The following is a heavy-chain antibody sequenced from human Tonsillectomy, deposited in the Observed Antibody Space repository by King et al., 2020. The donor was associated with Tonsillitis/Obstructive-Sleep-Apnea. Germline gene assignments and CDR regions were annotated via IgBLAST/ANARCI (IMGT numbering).Heavy chain of an antibody. CDR3: ARGGTVDWGDY. Sequence: VQLVESGGGVVQPGRSLRLSCAASGFTFSSHGMHWVRQAPGKGLEWVAVIWYDGSNKYYADSVKGRFTISRDNSKNTLYLQMNSLRAEDTAVYYCARGGTVDWGDYWGQGTLVTVSS. V-gene: IGHV3-33*01. CDR1: GFTFSSHG. CDR2: IWYDGSNK. J-gene: IGHJ4*02. D-gene: IGHD3/OR15-3a*01.